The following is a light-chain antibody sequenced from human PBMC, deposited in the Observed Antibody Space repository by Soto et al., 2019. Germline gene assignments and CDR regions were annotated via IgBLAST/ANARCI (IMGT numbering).Light chain of an antibody. CDR1: QDISNY. J-gene: IGKJ5*01. Sequence: DIQMTQSPSSLSASVGDRVTITCQASQDISNYLNWYQQKLGKAPKLLIYDASNLETRLPSRFSSSGYGTDFTFTISILPPEDIANYYCQHYSHLITFGQGTRLEIK. CDR2: DAS. CDR3: QHYSHLIT. V-gene: IGKV1-33*01.